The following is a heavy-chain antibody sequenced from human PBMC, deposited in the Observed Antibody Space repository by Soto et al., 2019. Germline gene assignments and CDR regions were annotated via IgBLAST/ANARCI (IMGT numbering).Heavy chain of an antibody. CDR3: ARDQGVSSFDS. Sequence: QVQLQESGPGLVKPSQTLSLTCTVSGGSINSGAYYWNWIRQHPGKGLEWIGYIHFSGSTYYNPSVKSRVAISTDTSNNQFSLRLSSVTAADTAVYYCARDQGVSSFDSWGQGALVTVSS. CDR2: IHFSGST. CDR1: GGSINSGAYY. V-gene: IGHV4-31*03. D-gene: IGHD2-8*01. J-gene: IGHJ4*02.